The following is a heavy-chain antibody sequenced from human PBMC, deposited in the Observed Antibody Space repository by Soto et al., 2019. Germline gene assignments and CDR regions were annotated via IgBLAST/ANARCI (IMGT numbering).Heavy chain of an antibody. CDR2: IYYSGST. Sequence: QLQLQESGPGLVKPSETLSLTCTVSGGSISSSSYYWGWIRQPPGKGLEWIGSIYYSGSTYYNPSLKSRVTISVDTSKNQFSLKLSSVTAADTAVYYCARLPWNDYGDYDLSYWGQGTLVTVSS. V-gene: IGHV4-39*01. J-gene: IGHJ4*02. CDR1: GGSISSSSYY. CDR3: ARLPWNDYGDYDLSY. D-gene: IGHD4-17*01.